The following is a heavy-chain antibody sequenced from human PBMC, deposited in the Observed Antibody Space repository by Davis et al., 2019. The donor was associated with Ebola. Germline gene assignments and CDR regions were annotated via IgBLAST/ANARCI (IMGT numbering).Heavy chain of an antibody. CDR2: ISAYNGNT. V-gene: IGHV1-18*01. CDR1: GYTFTSYG. CDR3: ARDVVYYDLPGYFDY. D-gene: IGHD3-22*01. Sequence: ASVKVSCKASGYTFTSYGISWVRQAPGQGLEWMGWISAYNGNTNYAQKLQGRVTMTTDTSTSTAYMELRSLRSDDTAVYYCARDVVYYDLPGYFDYWGQGTLVTVSS. J-gene: IGHJ4*02.